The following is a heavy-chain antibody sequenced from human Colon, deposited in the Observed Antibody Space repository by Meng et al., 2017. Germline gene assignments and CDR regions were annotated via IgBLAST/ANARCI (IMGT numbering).Heavy chain of an antibody. CDR2: VDYSGST. D-gene: IGHD1-26*01. CDR1: GASVSSGNHY. Sequence: QAQRQEPGPGLLRPSETLSLTCTVSGASVSSGNHYWSWIRQPPGKGLEYIAYVDYSGSTHYNPSLKSRVTMSVDTSKKQLSLKLSSVTAADTAVYYCAGGPWEFDYWGQGTLVTVSS. V-gene: IGHV4-61*01. CDR3: AGGPWEFDY. J-gene: IGHJ4*02.